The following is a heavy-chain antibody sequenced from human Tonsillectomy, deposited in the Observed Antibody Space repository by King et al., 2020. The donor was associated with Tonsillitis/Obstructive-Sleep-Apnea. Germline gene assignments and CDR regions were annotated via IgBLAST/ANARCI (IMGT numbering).Heavy chain of an antibody. Sequence: QLVQSGAEVKKPGASVKVSCKASGYTFTTYGISWVRQAPGQGLEWMGWISAYNGDTYYAQKLQGRVTMTTDTSTSTAYMEVRSLRSDDTAVYYCARDSRSHYYDTSGYYTFDYWGQGTLVTVSS. CDR3: ARDSRSHYYDTSGYYTFDY. V-gene: IGHV1-18*01. D-gene: IGHD3-22*01. J-gene: IGHJ4*02. CDR2: ISAYNGDT. CDR1: GYTFTTYG.